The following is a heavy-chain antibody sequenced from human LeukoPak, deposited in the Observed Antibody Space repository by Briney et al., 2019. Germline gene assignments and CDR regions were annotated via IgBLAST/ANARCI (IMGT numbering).Heavy chain of an antibody. CDR2: IYHSGST. V-gene: IGHV4-38-2*02. J-gene: IGHJ5*02. CDR1: GYSISSGYY. CDR3: ARVVVPAATPYNWFDP. D-gene: IGHD2-2*01. Sequence: PSETLSLTCTVSGYSISSGYYWGWIRQPPGTGLEWIGSIYHSGSTYYNPSLKSRVTISVDTSKNQFSLKLSSVTAADTAVYYCARVVVPAATPYNWFDPWGQGTLVTVSS.